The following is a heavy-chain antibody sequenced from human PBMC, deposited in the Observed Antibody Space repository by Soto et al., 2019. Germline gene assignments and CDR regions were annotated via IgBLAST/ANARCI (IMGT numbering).Heavy chain of an antibody. V-gene: IGHV4-59*01. J-gene: IGHJ4*02. D-gene: IGHD7-27*01. CDR2: IYYSGST. Sequence: KQSETLSLTCTVSGGSISSYYWSWIRQPPGKGLEWIGYIYYSGSTNYNPSLKSRVTISVDTSKNQFSLKLSSVTAADTAVYYCARDQLGRVFDYWGQGTLVTVSS. CDR1: GGSISSYY. CDR3: ARDQLGRVFDY.